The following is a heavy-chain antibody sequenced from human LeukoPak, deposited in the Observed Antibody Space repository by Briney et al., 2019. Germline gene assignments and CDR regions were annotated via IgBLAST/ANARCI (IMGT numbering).Heavy chain of an antibody. CDR1: GFTFSSYA. D-gene: IGHD6-19*01. J-gene: IGHJ5*02. CDR3: AKAPSGWYRIWFDP. CDR2: ISYDGSNK. Sequence: GGSLRLSCAASGFTFSSYAMHWVRQAPGKGLEWVAVISYDGSNKYYADSVKGRFTISRDNSKNTLYLQMNSLRAEDTAVYYCAKAPSGWYRIWFDPWGQGTLVTVSS. V-gene: IGHV3-30-3*01.